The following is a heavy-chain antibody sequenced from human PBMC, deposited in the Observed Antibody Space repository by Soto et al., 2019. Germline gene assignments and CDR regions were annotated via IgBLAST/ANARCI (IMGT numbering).Heavy chain of an antibody. CDR2: VHSSGGT. V-gene: IGHV4-39*01. J-gene: IGHJ5*02. Sequence: QLQDSGPGLVKPSETLSLTCTVSHGSITSGDYFWAWIRQPPGKGLEFIGSVHSSGGTYYSPSLKSRASISIDKSRNQFSLKLTSVNAGDTAVYFCASVVVGATRQTGSDLWGQGTLVTVS. CDR1: HGSITSGDYF. D-gene: IGHD2-15*01. CDR3: ASVVVGATRQTGSDL.